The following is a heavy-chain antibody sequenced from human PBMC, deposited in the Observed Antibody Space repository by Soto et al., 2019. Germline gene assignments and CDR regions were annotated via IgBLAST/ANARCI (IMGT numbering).Heavy chain of an antibody. CDR1: GGTFSSYT. J-gene: IGHJ4*02. Sequence: QVQLVQSGAEVKKPGSSVKVSCKASGGTFSSYTISWVRQAPGQGLEWMGRIIPILGIANYAQKFQGRVTITADKSTSTAYMELSSQRSEDTAVYYCARDQANSGSGTHTGDWGQGTLVTVSS. V-gene: IGHV1-69*08. CDR3: ARDQANSGSGTHTGD. CDR2: IIPILGIA. D-gene: IGHD3-10*01.